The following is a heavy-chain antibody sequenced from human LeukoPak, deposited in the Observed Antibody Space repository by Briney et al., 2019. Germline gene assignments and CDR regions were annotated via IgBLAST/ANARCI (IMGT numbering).Heavy chain of an antibody. CDR1: GGTFSSYA. Sequence: ASVKVSCKASGGTFSSYATSWVRQAPGQGLEWMGGIIPIFGTANYAQKFQGRVTITTDESTSTAYMELSSLRSEDTAVYYCARGRDGYNYVGDYWGQGTLVTVSS. D-gene: IGHD5-24*01. V-gene: IGHV1-69*05. J-gene: IGHJ4*02. CDR3: ARGRDGYNYVGDY. CDR2: IIPIFGTA.